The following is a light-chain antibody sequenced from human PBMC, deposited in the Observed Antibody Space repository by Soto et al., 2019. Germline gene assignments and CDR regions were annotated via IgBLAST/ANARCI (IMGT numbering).Light chain of an antibody. V-gene: IGKV3-20*01. Sequence: EIVLTQSPGTLSLSPGERATLSCRASHSISSSYLAWYQQKPGQAPRLLIYGASSRATGIPDRFSGSGSGTDFNLTINRLEPEDFAVYYCQQYGGSPPYTFGQGTKLEIK. CDR3: QQYGGSPPYT. J-gene: IGKJ2*01. CDR2: GAS. CDR1: HSISSSY.